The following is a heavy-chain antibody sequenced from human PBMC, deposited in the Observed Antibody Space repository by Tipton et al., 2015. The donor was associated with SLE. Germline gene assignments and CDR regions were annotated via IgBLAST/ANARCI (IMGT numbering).Heavy chain of an antibody. J-gene: IGHJ3*02. V-gene: IGHV4-59*01. CDR3: ARADVVLRLGPDHDAFDI. CDR2: IYYSGST. Sequence: TLSLTCTVSGGSISSYYWSWIRQPPGKGLEWIGCIYYSGSTNYNPSLKSRVTISVDTSKNQFSLKLSSVTAADTAVYCCARADVVLRLGPDHDAFDIWGQGTMVTVSS. D-gene: IGHD2/OR15-2a*01. CDR1: GGSISSYY.